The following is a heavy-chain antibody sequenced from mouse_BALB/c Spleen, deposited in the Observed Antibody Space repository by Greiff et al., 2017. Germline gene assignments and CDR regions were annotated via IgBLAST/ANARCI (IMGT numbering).Heavy chain of an antibody. CDR2: IWGGGST. V-gene: IGHV2-6-4*01. CDR3: ARKNWCAMDY. J-gene: IGHJ4*01. Sequence: QVQLKEPGPGLVAPSQSLSITCTVSGFSLSRYSVHWVRQPPGKGLEWLGMIWGGGSTDHNSALKSRLGISKDNSENQVFLRMNSLQTDDTAMYCCARKNWCAMDYWGQGTSVTVSS. CDR1: GFSLSRYS. D-gene: IGHD4-1*01.